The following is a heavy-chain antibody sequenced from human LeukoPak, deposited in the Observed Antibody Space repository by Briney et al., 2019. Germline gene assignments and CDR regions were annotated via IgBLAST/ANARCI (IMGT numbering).Heavy chain of an antibody. D-gene: IGHD3-22*01. CDR2: VGRSGADT. J-gene: IGHJ4*02. CDR3: AKGDYYYDSSGYVDY. V-gene: IGHV3-23*01. CDR1: GFTFSSYA. Sequence: PGGSLRLSCVASGFTFSSYAVSWFRQAPGKGLEWVSTVGRSGADTYYADSVRGRFTISRDNSKNTLYLQMNSLRAEDTAVYYCAKGDYYYDSSGYVDYWGQGTLVTVSS.